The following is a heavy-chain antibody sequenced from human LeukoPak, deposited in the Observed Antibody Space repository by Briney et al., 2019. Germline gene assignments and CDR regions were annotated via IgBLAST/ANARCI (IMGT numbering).Heavy chain of an antibody. J-gene: IGHJ4*02. CDR2: LSFDGKGK. Sequence: PGGSLRLSCAASGFTFRDYSMHWIRQAPGKGLEWMTVLSFDGKGKFYADSVKGRFTVSRDTSKNTLFLDMNNVTVEDTAVYYCGAGNPDYWGRGTLVTVYS. CDR1: GFTFRDYS. CDR3: GAGNPDY. D-gene: IGHD1-1*01. V-gene: IGHV3-30*01.